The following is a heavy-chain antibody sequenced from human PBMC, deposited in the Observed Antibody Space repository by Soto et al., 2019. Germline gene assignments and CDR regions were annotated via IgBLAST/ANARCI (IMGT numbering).Heavy chain of an antibody. CDR1: GGTFGSNA. V-gene: IGHV1-69*13. Sequence: ASVKVSCKASGGTFGSNALSWVRQAPGQGLEWMGGIIPIFDTTHYAQNFQGRVTITADESTSTAYMALSSLRSEDTAVYYCATILGHPTTSYLNGLDVGG. J-gene: IGHJ6*02. D-gene: IGHD3-16*01. CDR3: ATILGHPTTSYLNGLDV. CDR2: IIPIFDTT.